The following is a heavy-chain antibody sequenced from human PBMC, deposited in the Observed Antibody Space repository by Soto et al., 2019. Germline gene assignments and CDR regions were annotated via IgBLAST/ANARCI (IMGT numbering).Heavy chain of an antibody. Sequence: PSETLSLTCTVSGGSISSGDYYWSWIRQPPGKGLEWIGYIYYSGSTYYNPSLKSRVTISVDTSKNQFSLKLSSVTAADTAVYYCARGRGYYGSGRVVYFDYCGPGTLVTV. D-gene: IGHD3-10*01. V-gene: IGHV4-30-4*01. CDR3: ARGRGYYGSGRVVYFDY. CDR2: IYYSGST. J-gene: IGHJ4*02. CDR1: GGSISSGDYY.